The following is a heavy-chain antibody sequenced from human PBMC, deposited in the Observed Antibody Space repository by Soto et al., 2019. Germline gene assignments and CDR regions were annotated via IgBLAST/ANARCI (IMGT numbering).Heavy chain of an antibody. V-gene: IGHV3-30-3*01. Sequence: GGSLRLSCAASGFTFSSYAMHWVRQAPGKGLEWVAVISYDGSNKYYADSVKGRFTISRDNSKNTLYLQMNSLRAEDTAVYYCAKDSGSSGWYWSATLDDWGQGIRVTVSS. CDR3: AKDSGSSGWYWSATLDD. CDR1: GFTFSSYA. J-gene: IGHJ4*02. D-gene: IGHD6-13*01. CDR2: ISYDGSNK.